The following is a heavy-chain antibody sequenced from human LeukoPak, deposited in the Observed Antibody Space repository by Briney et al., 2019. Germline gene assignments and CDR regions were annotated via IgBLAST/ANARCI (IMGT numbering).Heavy chain of an antibody. D-gene: IGHD1-26*01. CDR1: GFPFSRHW. Sequence: PGGSLRLSCAASGFPFSRHWMSWVRQAPGKGLQWVANIKEDGSENYYVDSVKGRFTISRDNAKNTVYLQMNSLRAEDTAVYYCARDLREANSWGQGALVTVSS. V-gene: IGHV3-7*01. CDR2: IKEDGSEN. CDR3: ARDLREANS. J-gene: IGHJ4*02.